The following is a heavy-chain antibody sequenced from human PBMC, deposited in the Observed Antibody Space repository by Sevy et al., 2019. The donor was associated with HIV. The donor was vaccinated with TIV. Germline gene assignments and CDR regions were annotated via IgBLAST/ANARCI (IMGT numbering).Heavy chain of an antibody. CDR2: INPNSGGT. CDR1: GYTFTGYY. D-gene: IGHD6-13*01. CDR3: ARRPTGSSSGGPFDY. J-gene: IGHJ4*02. V-gene: IGHV1-2*04. Sequence: ASVKVSCKASGYTFTGYYMHWVRQAPGQGLEWMGWINPNSGGTNYAQKFQGWVTMTRDTSISTAYMELSRLRSDDTAVYYCARRPTGSSSGGPFDYWGQGTLVTVSS.